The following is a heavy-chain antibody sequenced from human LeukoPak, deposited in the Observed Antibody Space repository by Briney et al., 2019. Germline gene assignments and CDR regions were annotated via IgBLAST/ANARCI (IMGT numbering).Heavy chain of an antibody. J-gene: IGHJ3*02. CDR3: ARLCSGGSCYSSRAFDI. V-gene: IGHV1-69*13. Sequence: ASVKVSCKASGGTFSSYAISWVRQAPGQGLEWMGGIIPIFGTANYAQKFQGRVTITADESTSTAYMELSSLRSEDTAVYYCARLCSGGSCYSSRAFDIWGQGTMVTVSS. CDR2: IIPIFGTA. CDR1: GGTFSSYA. D-gene: IGHD2-15*01.